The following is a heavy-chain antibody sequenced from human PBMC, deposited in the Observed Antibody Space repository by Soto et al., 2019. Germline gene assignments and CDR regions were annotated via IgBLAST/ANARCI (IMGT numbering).Heavy chain of an antibody. CDR1: GFTFSNYE. J-gene: IGHJ4*02. Sequence: EVQLVESGGGLVQPGGSLRLSCAASGFTFSNYEMNWVRQAPGKGLEWVSYISGSGSTMYYADSVKGRFTISRDNAKNSLYLQMNSLRAEDTAVYYCARVNFDSSGPNFDYWGQGTLVTVSS. CDR2: ISGSGSTM. D-gene: IGHD6-19*01. V-gene: IGHV3-48*03. CDR3: ARVNFDSSGPNFDY.